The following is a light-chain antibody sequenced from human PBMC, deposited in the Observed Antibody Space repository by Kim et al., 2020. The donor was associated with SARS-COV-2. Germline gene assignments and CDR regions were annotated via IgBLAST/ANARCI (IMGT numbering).Light chain of an antibody. J-gene: IGKJ1*01. CDR2: KSS. CDR1: QSIDSW. CDR3: QQYHGLWT. Sequence: DIHMTQSPSTRSASVGARITITFRASQSIDSWLAWYQQKPGKAPKLLIYKSSSLQSGVPSRFSGSGSGTEWTLNISNLQPDDFATYYSQQYHGLWTFGHGTKVDIK. V-gene: IGKV1-5*03.